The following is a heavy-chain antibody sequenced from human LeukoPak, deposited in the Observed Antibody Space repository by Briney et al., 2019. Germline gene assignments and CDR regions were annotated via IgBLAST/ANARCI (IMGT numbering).Heavy chain of an antibody. CDR2: ISGDGETI. CDR3: AKDAPASSSGYYYYYGMDV. V-gene: IGHV3-43*02. CDR1: GFTFTRYW. Sequence: GGSLRLSCVASGFTFTRYWMTWVRQAPGKGLEWVSLISGDGETIYYADSVKGRFTISRDNSKNSLYLQMNSLRTEDTALYYCAKDAPASSSGYYYYYGMDVWDQGTTVTVSS. D-gene: IGHD6-6*01. J-gene: IGHJ6*02.